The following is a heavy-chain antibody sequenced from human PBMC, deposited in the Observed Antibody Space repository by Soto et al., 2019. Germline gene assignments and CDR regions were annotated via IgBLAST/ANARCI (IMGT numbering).Heavy chain of an antibody. CDR1: GGSTSSSSYY. J-gene: IGHJ5*02. CDR3: ARGVTTVTKGP. D-gene: IGHD4-4*01. Sequence: SEALSLTCTGSGGSTSSSSYYWGRIRQPPGKGLEWIGSIYYSGSTYYNPSLKSRVTISVDTSKNQFSLKLSSVTAADTAVYYCARGVTTVTKGPWGQGTLVTVSS. CDR2: IYYSGST. V-gene: IGHV4-39*01.